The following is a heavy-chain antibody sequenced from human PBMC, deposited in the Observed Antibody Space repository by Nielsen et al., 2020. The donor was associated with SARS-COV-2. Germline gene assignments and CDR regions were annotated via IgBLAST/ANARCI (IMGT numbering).Heavy chain of an antibody. CDR2: IYYSGST. CDR3: ARGVLELELENWFDP. D-gene: IGHD1-7*01. Sequence: SETLSLTCTVSGGSISSSSYYCGWIRQPPGKGLEWIGSIYYSGSTYYNPSLKSRVTISVDTSKNQFSLKLSSVTAADTAVYYCARGVLELELENWFDPWGQGTLVTVSS. V-gene: IGHV4-39*07. J-gene: IGHJ5*02. CDR1: GGSISSSSYY.